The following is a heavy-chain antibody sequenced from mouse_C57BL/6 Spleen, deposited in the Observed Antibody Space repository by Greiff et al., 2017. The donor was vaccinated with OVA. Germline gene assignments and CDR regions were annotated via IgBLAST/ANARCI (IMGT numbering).Heavy chain of an antibody. D-gene: IGHD1-1*01. J-gene: IGHJ1*03. CDR1: GYTFTSYW. Sequence: QVQLQQPGAELVMPGASVKLSCKASGYTFTSYWMHWVKQRPGQGLEWIGEIDPSDSYTNYNQKFKGKSTLTVDKSSSTAYMQLSSLTSEDSAVYYCARGGLLGWYFDVWGTGTTVTVSS. CDR2: IDPSDSYT. V-gene: IGHV1-69*01. CDR3: ARGGLLGWYFDV.